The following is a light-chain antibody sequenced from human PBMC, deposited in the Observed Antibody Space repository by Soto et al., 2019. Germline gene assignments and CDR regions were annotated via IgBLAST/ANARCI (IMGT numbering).Light chain of an antibody. V-gene: IGKV3D-11*01. CDR3: QQRKNWQVT. CDR2: DAS. CDR1: QGISSF. J-gene: IGKJ5*01. Sequence: THSPSCLSASFGDRFTITFRSSQGISSFLAWYQQTPGQAHRLLIYDASNRATGIPARFSGSGSGTGFTLTISSLEPEDFAVYYCQQRKNWQVTFGQGTRLEIK.